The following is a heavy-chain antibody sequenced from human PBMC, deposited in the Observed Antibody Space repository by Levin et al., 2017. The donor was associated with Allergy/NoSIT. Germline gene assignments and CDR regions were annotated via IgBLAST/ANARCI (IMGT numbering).Heavy chain of an antibody. D-gene: IGHD3-16*01. CDR1: GYTFSAYY. CDR2: IDPRDGST. V-gene: IGHV1-46*01. J-gene: IGHJ4*02. CDR3: ARVSTHGGRGYHFDD. Sequence: ASVKVSCKASGYTFSAYYMHWVRQAPGLGLEWMGIIDPRDGSTVYAQKFQGRLTMTRDTSTSTVNMELSSLRSDDTAVYYCARVSTHGGRGYHFDDWGQGTLITVSS.